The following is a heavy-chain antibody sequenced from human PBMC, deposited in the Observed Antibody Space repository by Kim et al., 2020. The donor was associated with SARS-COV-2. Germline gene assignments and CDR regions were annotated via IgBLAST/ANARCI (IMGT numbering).Heavy chain of an antibody. CDR3: AKRFSSGTFYAAFDI. V-gene: IGHV3-23*01. Sequence: GSLRLSCAASGFTFSSYAMSWVRQAPGTGLEWVSGISRNGDTTYYADSVKGRLTISRDNSKNTLYLQMNSLRAEDTAVYYCAKRFSSGTFYAAFDIWGQGTIVTVSS. J-gene: IGHJ3*02. D-gene: IGHD1-26*01. CDR1: GFTFSSYA. CDR2: ISRNGDTT.